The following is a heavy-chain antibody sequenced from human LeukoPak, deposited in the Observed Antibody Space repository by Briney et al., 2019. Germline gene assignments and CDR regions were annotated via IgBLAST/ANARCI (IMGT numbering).Heavy chain of an antibody. CDR2: INPNSGGT. CDR3: ARDRARITMVRGVRLSWLDP. CDR1: GYTFTGYY. D-gene: IGHD3-10*01. J-gene: IGHJ5*02. Sequence: ASVKVSCKASGYTFTGYYMHWVRQAPGQGLEWMGRINPNSGGTNYAQKFQGRVTMTRDTSISTAYMELSRLRSDDTAVYYCARDRARITMVRGVRLSWLDPWGQGTLVTVSS. V-gene: IGHV1-2*06.